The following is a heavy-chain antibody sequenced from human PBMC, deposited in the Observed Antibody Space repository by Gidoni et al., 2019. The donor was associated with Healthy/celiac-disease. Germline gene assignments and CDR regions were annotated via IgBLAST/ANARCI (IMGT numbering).Heavy chain of an antibody. D-gene: IGHD5-18*01. V-gene: IGHV5-51*01. Sequence: EVQLVQSGAEVKKPGASVKISCKGSGYSFTNYWIGWVRQMPGKGLEWMGIIDPGDSETRYSPSFQGQVTISADKSISTAYLQWSTLKTSDTAMYYCASQLWAFYGMDVWGQGTTVTVSS. CDR3: ASQLWAFYGMDV. CDR2: IDPGDSET. CDR1: GYSFTNYW. J-gene: IGHJ6*02.